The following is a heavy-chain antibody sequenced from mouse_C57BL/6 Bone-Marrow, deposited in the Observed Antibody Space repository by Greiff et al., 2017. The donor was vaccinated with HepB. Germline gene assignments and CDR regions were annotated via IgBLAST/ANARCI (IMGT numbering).Heavy chain of an antibody. Sequence: EVKLVESGPGLVKPSQSLSLTCSVTGYSITSGYYWNWIRQFPGNKLEWMGYISYDGSNNYNPSLKNRISITRDTSKNQFFLKLNSVTTEDTATYYCARDYDGRGFAYWGQGTLVTVSA. D-gene: IGHD2-3*01. CDR1: GYSITSGYY. V-gene: IGHV3-6*01. CDR2: ISYDGSN. CDR3: ARDYDGRGFAY. J-gene: IGHJ3*01.